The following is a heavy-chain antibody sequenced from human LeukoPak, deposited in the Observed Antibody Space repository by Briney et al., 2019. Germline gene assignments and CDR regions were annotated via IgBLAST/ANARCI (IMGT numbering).Heavy chain of an antibody. J-gene: IGHJ4*02. CDR1: GGSVSSGSYY. Sequence: SETLSLTCIVSGGSVSSGSYYWNWIRQPPGEGLQWIGYVYYSGSTNYNPSLKSRVTISLDTSKNQFSLKLNSVTAADTAVYYCARRGSGAPFDYWGQGALVTVSS. CDR3: ARRGSGAPFDY. CDR2: VYYSGST. V-gene: IGHV4-61*01. D-gene: IGHD3-16*01.